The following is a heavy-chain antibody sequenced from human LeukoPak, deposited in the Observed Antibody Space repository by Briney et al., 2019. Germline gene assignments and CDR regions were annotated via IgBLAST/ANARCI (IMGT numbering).Heavy chain of an antibody. Sequence: PSETLSLTCTVSGGSISSDIYYWGWIRQPPGKGLEWIGSIYCSGSTYYNPSLKSRVTISVDTSKNQFSLKLSSVTAADTAVYHCARHRLSGSGSSINWFDPWGQGTLVTVSS. CDR3: ARHRLSGSGSSINWFDP. CDR1: GGSISSDIYY. CDR2: IYCSGST. J-gene: IGHJ5*02. V-gene: IGHV4-39*01. D-gene: IGHD3-10*01.